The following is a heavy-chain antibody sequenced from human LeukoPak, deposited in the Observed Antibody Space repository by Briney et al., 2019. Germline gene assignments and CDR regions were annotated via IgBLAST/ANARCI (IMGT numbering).Heavy chain of an antibody. CDR1: GFSFNNHW. CDR2: IKQDGSEK. Sequence: GSLRLSCTAAGFSFNNHWMGWVRQAPGKGLEWVANIKQDGSEKYYVDSVKGRFTISRDNAKNSLYLQMNSLRAEDTAVYYCARVEGKNDFWNDYKYYGMDVWGQGTTISVSS. D-gene: IGHD3-3*01. CDR3: ARVEGKNDFWNDYKYYGMDV. J-gene: IGHJ6*02. V-gene: IGHV3-7*03.